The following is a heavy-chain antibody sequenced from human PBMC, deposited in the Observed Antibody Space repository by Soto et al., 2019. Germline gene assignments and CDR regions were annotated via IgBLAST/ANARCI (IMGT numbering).Heavy chain of an antibody. CDR2: INAGNGNT. J-gene: IGHJ4*02. CDR3: ARDRDNWNYLHY. V-gene: IGHV1-3*01. D-gene: IGHD1-7*01. CDR1: GYTFTSYA. Sequence: ASVKVSCKASGYTFTSYAMHWVRQAPGQRLEWMGWINAGNGNTKYSQKFQGRVTITRDTSASTAYMELSSLRSEDTAVYYCARDRDNWNYLHYWGQGTLVTVSS.